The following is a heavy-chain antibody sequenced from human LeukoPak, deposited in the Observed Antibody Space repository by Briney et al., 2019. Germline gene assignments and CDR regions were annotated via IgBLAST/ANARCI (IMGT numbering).Heavy chain of an antibody. J-gene: IGHJ5*02. Sequence: SETLSLTCTVSGGSISSSSYYWGWIRQPPGKGLEWIGSIYYSGSTYYSPSLKSRVTISVDTSKNQFSLKLSSVTAADTAVYYCGTTYCSGGSCYSGGWFDPWGQGTLVTVSS. CDR1: GGSISSSSYY. CDR2: IYYSGST. CDR3: GTTYCSGGSCYSGGWFDP. D-gene: IGHD2-15*01. V-gene: IGHV4-39*01.